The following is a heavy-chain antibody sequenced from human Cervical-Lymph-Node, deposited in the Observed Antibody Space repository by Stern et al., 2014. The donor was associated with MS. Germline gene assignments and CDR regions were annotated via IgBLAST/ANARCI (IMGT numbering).Heavy chain of an antibody. CDR2: ISFDGREK. CDR3: ARGMRYDDSGYYFDN. Sequence: VQLVESGGGVVQPGRSLRLSCATSGFTFSSYSMHWVRQAPGKGLESVTTISFDGREKFYADSVKGRFTISRDSSKNAVFVQMNSLRAEDTAVYYCARGMRYDDSGYYFDNWGRGTLITVSS. CDR1: GFTFSSYS. J-gene: IGHJ4*02. D-gene: IGHD3-22*01. V-gene: IGHV3-30*01.